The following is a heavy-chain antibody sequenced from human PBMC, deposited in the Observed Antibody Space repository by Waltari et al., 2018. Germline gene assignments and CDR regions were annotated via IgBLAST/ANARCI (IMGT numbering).Heavy chain of an antibody. Sequence: QVQLQESGPGLVKPSETLSLTCTVSGGSISSHYWSWIRQPPGKGLEWIGYIYYSGSTNYNPSLKSRVTISVDTSKNQFSLKLSSETAADTAVYYCARGGGGWSDYWGQGTLVTVSS. D-gene: IGHD6-19*01. V-gene: IGHV4-59*11. CDR1: GGSISSHY. CDR3: ARGGGGWSDY. J-gene: IGHJ4*02. CDR2: IYYSGST.